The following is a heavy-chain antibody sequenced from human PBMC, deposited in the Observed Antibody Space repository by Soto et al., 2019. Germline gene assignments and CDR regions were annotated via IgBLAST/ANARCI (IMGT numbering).Heavy chain of an antibody. D-gene: IGHD5-18*01. CDR1: GFSFKSYA. V-gene: IGHV3-30-3*01. CDR2: VSYDGSNK. CDR3: ARDRPGGYGYSWDDFLYYYGMDV. Sequence: GGSLRLSCAASGFSFKSYAIHWVRQAPGKGLEWVAVVSYDGSNKFYADSVKGRFTISRDDSKNTEFLQMNSLRVEDTAVFYCARDRPGGYGYSWDDFLYYYGMDVWGQGTTVTVSS. J-gene: IGHJ6*02.